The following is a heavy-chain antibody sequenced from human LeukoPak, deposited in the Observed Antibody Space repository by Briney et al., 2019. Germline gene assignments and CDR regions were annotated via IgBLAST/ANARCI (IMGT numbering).Heavy chain of an antibody. CDR3: ARSYYYDSSGYSFYYYYYMDV. V-gene: IGHV4-59*01. CDR1: GGSISSYY. Sequence: SETLSLTCTVSGGSISSYYWSWIRQPPGKGLEWIGYIYYSGSTNYNPSLKSRVTISVDTSKNQFSLKLSPVTAADTAVYYCARSYYYDSSGYSFYYYYYMDVWGKGTTVTISS. J-gene: IGHJ6*03. CDR2: IYYSGST. D-gene: IGHD3-22*01.